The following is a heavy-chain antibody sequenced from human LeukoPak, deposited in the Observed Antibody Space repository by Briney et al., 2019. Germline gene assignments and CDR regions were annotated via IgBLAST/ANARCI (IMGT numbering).Heavy chain of an antibody. V-gene: IGHV3-23*01. D-gene: IGHD3-22*01. Sequence: GGSLRLSCAPSGFTFSSYAMSAGRQAPGKGLEWVSGISGSGGSTHYADSVKGRFTLSRDNSKNTLSVQMNSLSAEDTAVYYCASSDASAYYPFFYWGRGTLVTVSS. J-gene: IGHJ4*02. CDR3: ASSDASAYYPFFY. CDR1: GFTFSSYA. CDR2: ISGSGGST.